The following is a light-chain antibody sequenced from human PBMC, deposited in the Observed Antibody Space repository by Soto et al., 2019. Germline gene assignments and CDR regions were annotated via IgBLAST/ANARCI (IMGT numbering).Light chain of an antibody. Sequence: DIQMTQSPSSLSASVGDRVTITCRASQDISDYLNWYQQQPGQAPKLLIYAASNLQSGVPSRFTGSESGTDFTLTISSLQAEDFATFYCQQTYRIPYTFGQGTRVEI. V-gene: IGKV1-39*01. CDR2: AAS. CDR3: QQTYRIPYT. J-gene: IGKJ2*01. CDR1: QDISDY.